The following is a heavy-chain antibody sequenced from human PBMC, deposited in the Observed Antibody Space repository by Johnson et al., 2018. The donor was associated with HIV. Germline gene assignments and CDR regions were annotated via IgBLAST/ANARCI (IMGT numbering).Heavy chain of an antibody. CDR2: ISWNSGSI. CDR1: GFTFDDYA. Sequence: VQLVESGGGLVQPGRSLRLSCAASGFTFDDYAMHWVRQAPGKGLEWVSGISWNSGSIGYAEYGKGRFTISRDNAKNSLYLQMNSMRAEDTALYYCANLFRGDWGFDAFDIWGQGTMVTVSS. CDR3: ANLFRGDWGFDAFDI. V-gene: IGHV3-9*01. D-gene: IGHD7-27*01. J-gene: IGHJ3*02.